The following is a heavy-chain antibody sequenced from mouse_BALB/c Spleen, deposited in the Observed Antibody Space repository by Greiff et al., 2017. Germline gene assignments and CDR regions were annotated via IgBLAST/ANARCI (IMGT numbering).Heavy chain of an antibody. Sequence: EVQLQQSGPELMKPGASVKISCKASGYSFTSYYMHWVKQSHGKSLEWIGYIDPFNGGTSYNQKFKGKATLTVDKSSSTAYMHLSSLTSEDSAVYYCASRSTMITTDAMDYWGQGTSVTVSS. CDR3: ASRSTMITTDAMDY. D-gene: IGHD2-4*01. CDR2: IDPFNGGT. J-gene: IGHJ4*01. V-gene: IGHV1-28*01. CDR1: GYSFTSYY.